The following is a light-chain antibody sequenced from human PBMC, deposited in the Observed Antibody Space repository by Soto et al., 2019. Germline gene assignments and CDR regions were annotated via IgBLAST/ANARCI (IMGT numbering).Light chain of an antibody. CDR1: QGISNF. CDR2: SSS. J-gene: IGKJ1*01. CDR3: QHYNSYSEA. Sequence: VGDRLTITCRASQGISNFLNWYQQRPGQAPKLLISSSSNVQSGVPSRFSGSGSGTEFTLTISSLQPDDFATYYCQHYNSYSEAFGQGTKVDIK. V-gene: IGKV1-5*01.